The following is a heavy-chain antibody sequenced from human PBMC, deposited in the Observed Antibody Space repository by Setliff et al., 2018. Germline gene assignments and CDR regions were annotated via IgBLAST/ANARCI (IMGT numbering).Heavy chain of an antibody. CDR3: ARVPRFTDTRNAFDI. CDR1: GGSISSGGYY. D-gene: IGHD5-18*01. CDR2: IYYSGNT. J-gene: IGHJ3*02. Sequence: SETLSLTCTVSGGSISSGGYYWSWIRQHPGKGLEWIGYIYYSGNTYYNPSLKSRVTISVDTSKNQFSLKLSSVTAADTSVYYCARVPRFTDTRNAFDIWGQGTMVT. V-gene: IGHV4-31*03.